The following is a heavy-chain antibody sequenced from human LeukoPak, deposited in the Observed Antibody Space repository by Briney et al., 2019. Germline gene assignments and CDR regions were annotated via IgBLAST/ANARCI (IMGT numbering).Heavy chain of an antibody. V-gene: IGHV4-61*02. J-gene: IGHJ3*02. CDR2: ISSSGST. D-gene: IGHD3-22*01. CDR1: GASVSGSNYY. CDR3: ARGPYSYDSSGAFDI. Sequence: SETLSLTCAVSGASVSGSNYYWSWIRQPAGKGLEWIGRISSSGSTNYNPSLKSRVTISVDTSKNQFSLKLSSVTAADTAVYFCARGPYSYDSSGAFDIWGQGTMVTVSS.